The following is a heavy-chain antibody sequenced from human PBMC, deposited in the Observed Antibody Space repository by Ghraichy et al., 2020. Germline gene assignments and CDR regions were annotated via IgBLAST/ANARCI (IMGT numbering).Heavy chain of an antibody. Sequence: ASVKVSCKASGYTFTGYYMHWVRQAPGQGLEWMGRINPNSGGTNYAQKFQGRVTMTRDTSISTAYMELSRLRSDDTAVYYCARDLRSWSLSLGYWGQGTLVTVSS. CDR1: GYTFTGYY. CDR2: INPNSGGT. D-gene: IGHD6-13*01. V-gene: IGHV1-2*06. J-gene: IGHJ4*02. CDR3: ARDLRSWSLSLGY.